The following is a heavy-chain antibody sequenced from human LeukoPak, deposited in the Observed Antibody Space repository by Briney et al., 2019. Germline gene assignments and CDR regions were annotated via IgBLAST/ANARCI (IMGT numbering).Heavy chain of an antibody. V-gene: IGHV4-39*01. D-gene: IGHD3-16*01. Sequence: KPSETLSLTCTVSGGSISSSTYYWGWIRRPPGKGLEWIGSSYYSGSTYYNPSLKSRTTVSVDTSKNQFSLKLSSVTAADTAVYYCVRGSTLRHYQYWGQGTLVTV. CDR2: SYYSGST. CDR3: VRGSTLRHYQY. J-gene: IGHJ4*02. CDR1: GGSISSSTYY.